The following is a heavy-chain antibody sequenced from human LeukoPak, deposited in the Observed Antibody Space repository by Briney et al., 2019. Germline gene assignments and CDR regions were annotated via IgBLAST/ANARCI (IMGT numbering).Heavy chain of an antibody. J-gene: IGHJ6*02. V-gene: IGHV1-69*04. CDR1: GGTFSSYA. CDR3: ARLSPFRYSFGYYYYYGMDV. D-gene: IGHD3-16*01. CDR2: IIPILGIA. Sequence: ASVKVSCKASGGTFSSYAISWVRQAPGQGLEWMGRIIPILGIANYAQKFQGRVTITAAKSTSTAYMELSSLRSEDTAVYYCARLSPFRYSFGYYYYYGMDVWGQGTTVTVSS.